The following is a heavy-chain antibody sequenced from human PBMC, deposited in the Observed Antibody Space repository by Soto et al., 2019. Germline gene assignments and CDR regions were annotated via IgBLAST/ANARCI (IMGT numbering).Heavy chain of an antibody. CDR3: AREVVETSSLWLDP. V-gene: IGHV1-8*02. J-gene: IGHJ5*02. Sequence: GASVKVSCKASGYTFTSYVISWVRQAPGQGLEWIGWMNTNTNTTDSAEVFEGRVSLTWDTSISTAYMQLNSLKIDDTAVYYCAREVVETSSLWLDPWGQGTLLTVSS. CDR2: MNTNTNTT. CDR1: GYTFTSYV. D-gene: IGHD6-6*01.